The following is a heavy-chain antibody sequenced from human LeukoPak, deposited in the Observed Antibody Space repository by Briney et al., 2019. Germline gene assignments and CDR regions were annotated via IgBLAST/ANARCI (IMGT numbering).Heavy chain of an antibody. V-gene: IGHV5-51*01. D-gene: IGHD3-22*01. CDR3: ARRSRGYDSSGYYLDY. CDR1: GYSFTSYW. CDR2: IYPGDSDT. Sequence: GESLKISCKGSGYSFTSYWIGWVRQMPGKGLGWMGIIYPGDSDTRYSPSFQGQVTISADKSISTAYLQWSSLKASDTAMYYCARRSRGYDSSGYYLDYWGQGTLVTVSS. J-gene: IGHJ4*02.